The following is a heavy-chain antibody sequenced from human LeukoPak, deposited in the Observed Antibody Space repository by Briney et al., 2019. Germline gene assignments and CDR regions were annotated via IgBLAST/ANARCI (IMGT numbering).Heavy chain of an antibody. Sequence: GGSLRLSCAASGFTFSDYYMSWIRQAPGKGLEWILYISSSGTTTYYADSVKGRFTISRDNAKNSLFLQMNSLRAEDTAVYYCARLRRNSDRSDFFYYYDHWGQGTLVTVSS. D-gene: IGHD3-22*01. CDR1: GFTFSDYY. CDR3: ARLRRNSDRSDFFYYYDH. J-gene: IGHJ4*02. V-gene: IGHV3-11*04. CDR2: ISSSGTTT.